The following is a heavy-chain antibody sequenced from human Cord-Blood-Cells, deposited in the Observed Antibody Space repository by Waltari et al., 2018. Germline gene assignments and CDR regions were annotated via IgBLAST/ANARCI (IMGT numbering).Heavy chain of an antibody. CDR2: IYPGDSDT. J-gene: IGHJ6*03. Sequence: EVQLVQSGAEVKKPGESLKISCKGSGYSFTTYWIGWVRQMPGKGLEWMGIIYPGDSDTRYSPSFQGQVTISADKSISTAYLQWSSLKASDTAMYYCARHLEYSSSYYYYYYYMDVWGKGTTVTVSS. V-gene: IGHV5-51*01. D-gene: IGHD6-6*01. CDR3: ARHLEYSSSYYYYYYYMDV. CDR1: GYSFTTYW.